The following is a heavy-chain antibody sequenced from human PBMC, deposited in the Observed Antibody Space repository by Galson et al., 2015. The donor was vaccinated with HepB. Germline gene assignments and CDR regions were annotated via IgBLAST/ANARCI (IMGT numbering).Heavy chain of an antibody. CDR1: GFTFSTYS. V-gene: IGHV3-21*01. CDR3: ARDTVVVVVAPLFFDI. Sequence: SLRLSCAASGFTFSTYSMNWVRQAPGKGLEWVSSISSSSSYIYYADSVKGRFTISRDNPKNSLYLQMNSLRAEDTAVYYCARDTVVVVVAPLFFDIWGQGTMVTVSS. CDR2: ISSSSSYI. J-gene: IGHJ3*02. D-gene: IGHD2-15*01.